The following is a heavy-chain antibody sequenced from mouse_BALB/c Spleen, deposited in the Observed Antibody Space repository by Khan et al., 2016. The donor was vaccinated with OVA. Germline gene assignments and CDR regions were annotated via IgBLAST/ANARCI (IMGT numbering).Heavy chain of an antibody. CDR2: INPTSGYT. J-gene: IGHJ2*01. V-gene: IGHV1-7*01. Sequence: QVQLKQSGAELAKPGASVKMSCKASGYTFTSYWMHWIKQRPGQGLEWIGYINPTSGYTDYNQTFKDKATLTADKSYSKAYMQLSSLTSDDSAVYYCARDRIDYWGQGTALTVSS. CDR1: GYTFTSYW. CDR3: ARDRIDY.